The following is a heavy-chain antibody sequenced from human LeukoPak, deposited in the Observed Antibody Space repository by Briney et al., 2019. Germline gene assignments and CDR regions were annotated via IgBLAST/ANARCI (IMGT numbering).Heavy chain of an antibody. V-gene: IGHV4-34*01. CDR3: ATAGYSSGWYGPPRY. D-gene: IGHD6-19*01. CDR2: INHRGNT. J-gene: IGHJ4*02. CDR1: GGSFSDYY. Sequence: SETLSLTCAVYGGSFSDYYWSWIRQSPGQGLEWIGEINHRGNTNYNASLKSRLTISVDTSKNQFSLKLSSVTAADTAVYYCATAGYSSGWYGPPRYWGQGTLVTVSS.